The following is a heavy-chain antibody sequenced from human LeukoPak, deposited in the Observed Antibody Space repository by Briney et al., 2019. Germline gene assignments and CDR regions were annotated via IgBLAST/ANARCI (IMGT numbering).Heavy chain of an antibody. Sequence: GESLKISCKGSGYSFASYWIGWVRQMPGKGLEWMGIIYPGDSDTRYSPSFQGQVTISVDKSISTAYLQWSSLKASDTAMYYCARLLGYCNSPTCYGAFEIWGQGTMVTVSS. J-gene: IGHJ3*02. CDR3: ARLLGYCNSPTCYGAFEI. CDR1: GYSFASYW. D-gene: IGHD2-2*01. V-gene: IGHV5-51*01. CDR2: IYPGDSDT.